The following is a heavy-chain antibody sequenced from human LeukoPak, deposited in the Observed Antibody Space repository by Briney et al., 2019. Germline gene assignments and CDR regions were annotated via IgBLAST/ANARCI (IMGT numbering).Heavy chain of an antibody. CDR3: ARDRDYGDSWGNFNYYYMDV. J-gene: IGHJ6*03. CDR1: GFTFSRYS. V-gene: IGHV3-21*01. Sequence: PGGSLRLSCAASGFTFSRYSMNWVRQAPGKGLEWVSSISSSSSFIYYADSVKGRFTISRDNAKNSLYLQMNSLRAEDTAVYYCARDRDYGDSWGNFNYYYMDVWGKGTTVTVSS. D-gene: IGHD4-17*01. CDR2: ISSSSSFI.